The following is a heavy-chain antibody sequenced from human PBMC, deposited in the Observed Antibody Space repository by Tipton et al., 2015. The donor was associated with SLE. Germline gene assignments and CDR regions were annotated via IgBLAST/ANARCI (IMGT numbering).Heavy chain of an antibody. CDR3: ARLIPRSYSSSAGYFDY. J-gene: IGHJ4*02. D-gene: IGHD6-6*01. CDR1: GGSISSHY. Sequence: TLSLTCTVSGGSISSHYWSWIRQPPGKGLEWIGSIYYSGTSHYKASLESRVTISVDTSKNQFSLKLTSVTAADTAVYYCARLIPRSYSSSAGYFDYWGQGTLVTVSS. V-gene: IGHV4-59*05. CDR2: IYYSGTS.